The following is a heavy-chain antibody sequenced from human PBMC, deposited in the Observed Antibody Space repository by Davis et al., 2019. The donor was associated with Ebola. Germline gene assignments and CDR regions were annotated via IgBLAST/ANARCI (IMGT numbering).Heavy chain of an antibody. V-gene: IGHV1-18*01. D-gene: IGHD6-19*01. J-gene: IGHJ4*02. CDR1: GYTFTSYG. Sequence: ASVKVSCKASGYTFTSYGISWVRQAPGQGLEWMGWISAYNGNTNYAQKLQGRVTMTTDTSTSTAYMELRSLRSDDTAVYYCARDVVGAYSSGWYVLDYWGQGTLVTVSS. CDR3: ARDVVGAYSSGWYVLDY. CDR2: ISAYNGNT.